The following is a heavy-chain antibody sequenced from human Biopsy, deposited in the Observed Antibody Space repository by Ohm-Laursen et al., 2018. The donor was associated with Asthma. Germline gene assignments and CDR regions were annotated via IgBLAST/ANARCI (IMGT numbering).Heavy chain of an antibody. D-gene: IGHD2-8*01. CDR3: ASGPQWSGLDI. CDR2: IPQGGAT. V-gene: IGHV4-34*01. Sequence: SETLSLTCALTRGPFRGYVWAWIRQPPGQGLEWIGEIPQGGATTVNPSLKSRVTISMDPSKSQLYLSLRSLTAADTAVYYCASGPQWSGLDIWGQGTTVTVSS. J-gene: IGHJ6*02. CDR1: RGPFRGYV.